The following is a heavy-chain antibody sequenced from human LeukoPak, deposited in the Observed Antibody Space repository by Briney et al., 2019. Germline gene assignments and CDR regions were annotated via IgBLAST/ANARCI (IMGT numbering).Heavy chain of an antibody. CDR2: ISSDGRIT. V-gene: IGHV3-64*01. CDR1: GFTFSSYA. J-gene: IGHJ4*02. CDR3: ARVSGWYWFDN. D-gene: IGHD6-19*01. Sequence: GGSLRLSCAAYGFTFSSYAMHWVRQAPGTGLEYVSAISSDGRITYYANSVKGRSTISRDNSKNTLYLQMGSLRAEDMAVYYCARVSGWYWFDNWGQGTLVTVSS.